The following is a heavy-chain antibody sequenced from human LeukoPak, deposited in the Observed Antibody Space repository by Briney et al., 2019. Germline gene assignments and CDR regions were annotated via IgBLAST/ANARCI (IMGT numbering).Heavy chain of an antibody. CDR1: GFTFSSYV. V-gene: IGHV3-30*02. Sequence: GGSLRLSCAASGFTFSSYVMHWVRQAPGKGLEWVAFIRYDGSNKYYADSVKGRFTISRDNSKNTLYLQMNSLRAEDTAVYYCARLLVIPTYHYYYMDVWGKGTTVTVSS. D-gene: IGHD3-22*01. CDR3: ARLLVIPTYHYYYMDV. J-gene: IGHJ6*03. CDR2: IRYDGSNK.